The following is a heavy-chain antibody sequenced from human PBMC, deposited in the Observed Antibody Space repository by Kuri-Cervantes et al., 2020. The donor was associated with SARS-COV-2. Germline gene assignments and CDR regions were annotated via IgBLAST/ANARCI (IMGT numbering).Heavy chain of an antibody. V-gene: IGHV3-33*08. CDR3: ASLGYRSSTSCRGVDV. J-gene: IGHJ6*02. Sequence: GGSLRLSCAASGFTFSSYGMHWVRQAPGKGLEWVAVIWYDGSNKYYADSVKGRFTISRDNSKNTLYLQMNSLRAEDTAVYYCASLGYRSSTSCRGVDVWGQGTTVTVSS. CDR2: IWYDGSNK. CDR1: GFTFSSYG. D-gene: IGHD2-2*01.